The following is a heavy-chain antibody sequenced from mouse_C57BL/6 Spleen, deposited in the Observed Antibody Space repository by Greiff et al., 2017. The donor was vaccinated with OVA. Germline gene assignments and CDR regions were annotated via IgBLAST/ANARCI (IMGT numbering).Heavy chain of an antibody. Sequence: EVKLVESGGGLVKPGWSLKLSCAASGFTFSDYGMHWVRQAPEKGLEWVAYISSGSSTIYYADTVKGRFTISRDNAKNTLFLQMTSLRSEDTAMYYCARRATIVSYWYFDVWGTGTTVTVSS. D-gene: IGHD2-5*01. J-gene: IGHJ1*03. CDR1: GFTFSDYG. CDR2: ISSGSSTI. V-gene: IGHV5-17*01. CDR3: ARRATIVSYWYFDV.